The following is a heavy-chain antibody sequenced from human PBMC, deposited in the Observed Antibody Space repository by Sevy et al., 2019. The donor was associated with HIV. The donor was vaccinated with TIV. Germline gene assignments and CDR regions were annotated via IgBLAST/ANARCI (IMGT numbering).Heavy chain of an antibody. Sequence: GGSLRLSCAASGFTFSSYGMHWVRQAPGKGLEWVAVISYDGSNKYYADSVKGRFTISRDNSKNTLYLQMNSLRAEDMAVYYCAKDFSSSYKVGARKYFDYWGQGTLVTVSS. CDR2: ISYDGSNK. V-gene: IGHV3-30*18. CDR1: GFTFSSYG. CDR3: AKDFSSSYKVGARKYFDY. J-gene: IGHJ4*02. D-gene: IGHD1-26*01.